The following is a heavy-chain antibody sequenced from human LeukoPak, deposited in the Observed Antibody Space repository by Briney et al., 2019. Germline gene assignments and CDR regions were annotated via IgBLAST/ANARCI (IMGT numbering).Heavy chain of an antibody. Sequence: GSLRLSCAASGFTFSNYGMHWVRQAPGKGLEWVTFMPFDGSSQYNAPYDASYQYYADSVKGRFTISRDNSKNTLYLQMNSLRAEDTAVYYCAKAQVYSYGPDSWGQGTLVTVSS. J-gene: IGHJ4*02. CDR1: GFTFSNYG. CDR3: AKAQVYSYGPDS. V-gene: IGHV3-30*02. CDR2: MPFDGSSQYNAPYDASYQ. D-gene: IGHD5-18*01.